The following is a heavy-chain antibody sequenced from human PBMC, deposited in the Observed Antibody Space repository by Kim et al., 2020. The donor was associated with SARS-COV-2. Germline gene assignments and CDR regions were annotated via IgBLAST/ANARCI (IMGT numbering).Heavy chain of an antibody. Sequence: GGSLRLSCAASGFSFQYYAMNWVRQAPGKGLEWVSSLSGSGAETYYADSVKGRFTISRDNSKNTLYLQMDSLRGEDTALYFCAKNWGGKETANDCWGQGTLVTVSA. J-gene: IGHJ4*02. CDR1: GFSFQYYA. CDR3: AKNWGGKETANDC. V-gene: IGHV3-23*01. CDR2: LSGSGAET. D-gene: IGHD6-13*01.